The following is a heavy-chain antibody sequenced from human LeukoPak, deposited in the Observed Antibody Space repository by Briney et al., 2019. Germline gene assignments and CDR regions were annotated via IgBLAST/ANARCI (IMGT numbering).Heavy chain of an antibody. CDR2: ISGSGGST. J-gene: IGHJ4*02. V-gene: IGHV3-23*01. D-gene: IGHD3-16*01. CDR1: GFTFSTYA. CDR3: ARALFRGGFLYYFDY. Sequence: GGSLRLSCAASGFTFSTYAMSWVRQAPGKGLEWVSAISGSGGSTYYADSVKGRFTISRDNSKNTLYLQMNSLRAEDTAVYYCARALFRGGFLYYFDYWGQGTLVTVSS.